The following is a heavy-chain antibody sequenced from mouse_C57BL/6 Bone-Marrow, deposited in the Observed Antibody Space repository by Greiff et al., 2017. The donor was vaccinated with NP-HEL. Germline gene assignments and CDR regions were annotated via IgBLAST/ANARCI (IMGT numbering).Heavy chain of an antibody. J-gene: IGHJ2*01. CDR2: IYPGSGST. CDR1: GYTFTSYW. V-gene: IGHV1-55*01. Sequence: VQLQQSGAELVKPGASVKMSCKASGYTFTSYWITWVKQRPGQGLEWIGDIYPGSGSTNYNEKFKSKATLTVDTSSSTAYMQLSSLTSEDSAVYYCARPLYYYGSYYFDYWGQGTTLTVSS. D-gene: IGHD1-1*01. CDR3: ARPLYYYGSYYFDY.